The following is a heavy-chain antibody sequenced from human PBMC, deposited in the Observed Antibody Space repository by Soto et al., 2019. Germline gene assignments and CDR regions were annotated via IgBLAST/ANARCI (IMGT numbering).Heavy chain of an antibody. V-gene: IGHV1-3*01. CDR3: ARVRVWWELREGAFDI. J-gene: IGHJ3*02. CDR2: INAGNGNT. Sequence: GASVKVSFKASGYTFTSYARHWVRQAPGQRLEWMGWINAGNGNTKYSQKFQGRVTITRDTSASTAYMELGSLRSEETAVYYCARVRVWWELREGAFDIWGQGTMVTVS. D-gene: IGHD1-26*01. CDR1: GYTFTSYA.